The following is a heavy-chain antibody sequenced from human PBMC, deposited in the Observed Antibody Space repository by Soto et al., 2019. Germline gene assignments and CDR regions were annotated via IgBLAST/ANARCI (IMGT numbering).Heavy chain of an antibody. Sequence: QVQLQESGPGLVKPSETLSLTCTVSSGSISTYYWSWIRRPPGKGLEWIGCVDNSGNTDYNPSLKSRVTISVDTSKNQSSLKMNSMPAADTAVYYCARGRISAAANGFDPWGQGTLVTVSS. J-gene: IGHJ5*02. CDR1: SGSISTYY. CDR3: ARGRISAAANGFDP. CDR2: VDNSGNT. V-gene: IGHV4-59*01. D-gene: IGHD6-25*01.